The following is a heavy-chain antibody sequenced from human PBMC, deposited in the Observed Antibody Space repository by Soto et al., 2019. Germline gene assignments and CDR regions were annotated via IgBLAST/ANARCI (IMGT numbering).Heavy chain of an antibody. CDR2: ISGSGGST. CDR3: AKDGPRIGCYYYYGMDV. V-gene: IGHV3-23*01. D-gene: IGHD3-3*01. J-gene: IGHJ6*02. CDR1: GFTFSSYA. Sequence: GGSLRLSCAASGFTFSSYAMSWVRQAPGKGLEWVSAISGSGGSTYYADSVKGRFTISRDNSKNTLYLQMNSLRAEDTAVYYCAKDGPRIGCYYYYGMDVWGQGTTVTVSS.